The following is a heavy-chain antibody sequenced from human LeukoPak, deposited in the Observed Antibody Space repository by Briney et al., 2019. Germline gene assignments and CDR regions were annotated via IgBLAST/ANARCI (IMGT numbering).Heavy chain of an antibody. CDR1: GFAFSSYA. CDR3: AKDPDIVATISHFDY. J-gene: IGHJ4*02. V-gene: IGHV3-23*01. Sequence: GGSLRLSCAASGFAFSSYAMSWVRQAPGKGLEWVSAISGSGGSTYYADSVKGRFTISRDNSKNTLYLQMNSLRAEDTAVYYCAKDPDIVATISHFDYWGQGTLVTVSS. CDR2: ISGSGGST. D-gene: IGHD5-12*01.